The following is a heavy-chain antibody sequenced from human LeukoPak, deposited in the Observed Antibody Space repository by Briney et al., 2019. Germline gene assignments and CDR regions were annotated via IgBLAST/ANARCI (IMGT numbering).Heavy chain of an antibody. J-gene: IGHJ3*02. Sequence: GGSLRLSCAASGFTFSSYAMHWVRQAPGKGLEYVSAIISNGGSTYYANSVKGRFTISRDNSKNTLYLQMGSLRAEDMAVYYCARVGDYGKRSVVFDIWGQGTMVTVSS. CDR1: GFTFSSYA. CDR2: IISNGGST. V-gene: IGHV3-64*01. D-gene: IGHD4-17*01. CDR3: ARVGDYGKRSVVFDI.